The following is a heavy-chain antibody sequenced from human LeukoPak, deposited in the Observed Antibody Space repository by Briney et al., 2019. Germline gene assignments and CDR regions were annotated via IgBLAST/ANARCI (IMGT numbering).Heavy chain of an antibody. CDR2: ISGSGSGGST. D-gene: IGHD6-19*01. CDR3: ARLLAVTNSYYFNY. V-gene: IGHV3-23*01. Sequence: GGSLRLSCAASGFTFSSYAMSWVRQAPGKGLEWVSTISGSGSGGSTYYADSVKGRFTISRDNSKDTLYLQMNSLRAEDTAVYYCARLLAVTNSYYFNYWGQGTLVTVSS. J-gene: IGHJ4*02. CDR1: GFTFSSYA.